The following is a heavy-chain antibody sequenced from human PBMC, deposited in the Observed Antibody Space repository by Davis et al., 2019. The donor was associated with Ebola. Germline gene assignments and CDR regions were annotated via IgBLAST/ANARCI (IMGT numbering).Heavy chain of an antibody. CDR2: INAGNGNT. CDR1: GYTFTSYA. CDR3: ARDHGPGQLLYGYFQH. J-gene: IGHJ1*01. Sequence: ASVKVSCKASGYTFTSYAMHWVRQAPGQRLEWMGWINAGNGNTKYSQKFQGRVTITRDTSASTAYMELSSLRSEDTAVYYCARDHGPGQLLYGYFQHWGQGTLVTVSS. V-gene: IGHV1-3*01. D-gene: IGHD2-2*02.